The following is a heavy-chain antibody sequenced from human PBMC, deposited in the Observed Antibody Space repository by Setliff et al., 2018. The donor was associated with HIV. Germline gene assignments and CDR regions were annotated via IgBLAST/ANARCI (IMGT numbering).Heavy chain of an antibody. CDR2: ISSSGSAI. Sequence: LSLTCSVSGGSFSSDSYYWGWIRQAPGKGLEWVSYISSSGSAIHNADSVRVRFTISRDNAKKSMYLQMNSLRAEDTAVYYCVREGEYFDTIGHYLVRRFFDLWGQGTMVTVSS. D-gene: IGHD3-9*01. V-gene: IGHV3-11*04. CDR3: VREGEYFDTIGHYLVRRFFDL. CDR1: GGSFSSDSYY. J-gene: IGHJ3*01.